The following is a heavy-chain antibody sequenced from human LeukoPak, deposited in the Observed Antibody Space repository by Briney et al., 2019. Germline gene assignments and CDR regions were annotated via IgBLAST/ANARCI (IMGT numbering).Heavy chain of an antibody. V-gene: IGHV4-34*01. Sequence: PSETLSLTCAVYGGSFSGYYWSWIRQPPGKGLEWIGEINHSGSTNYNPSLKSRVTISVDTSKNQFSLKLSSVTAADTAVYYCARGPYYYDSSGYSHDYWGQGTLVTVSS. D-gene: IGHD3-22*01. CDR3: ARGPYYYDSSGYSHDY. J-gene: IGHJ4*02. CDR2: INHSGST. CDR1: GGSFSGYY.